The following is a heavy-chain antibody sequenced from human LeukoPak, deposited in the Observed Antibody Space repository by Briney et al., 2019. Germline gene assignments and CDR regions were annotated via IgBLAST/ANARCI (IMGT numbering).Heavy chain of an antibody. CDR2: INHSGST. Sequence: SETLSLTCAVYGVSFSGYYWSWIRQPPGKGLEWIGEINHSGSTNYNPSLKSRVTISVDTSKNQFSLKLSSVTAADTAVYYCARDWNYVPLDYWGQGTLVTVSS. V-gene: IGHV4-34*01. D-gene: IGHD1-7*01. CDR3: ARDWNYVPLDY. CDR1: GVSFSGYY. J-gene: IGHJ4*02.